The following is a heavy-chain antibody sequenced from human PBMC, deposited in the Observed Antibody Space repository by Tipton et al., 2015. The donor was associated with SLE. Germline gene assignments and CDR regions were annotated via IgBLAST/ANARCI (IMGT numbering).Heavy chain of an antibody. V-gene: IGHV3-30*02. D-gene: IGHD5-24*01. Sequence: GSLRLSCAASGFTFSSYGMHWVRQAPGKGLEWVAFIRYDGSNKYYADSVKGRFTISRDNSKNTLYLQMNSLRAEDTAVYYCANIVEMATTNFDYWGQGTLVTVSS. CDR2: IRYDGSNK. CDR1: GFTFSSYG. J-gene: IGHJ4*02. CDR3: ANIVEMATTNFDY.